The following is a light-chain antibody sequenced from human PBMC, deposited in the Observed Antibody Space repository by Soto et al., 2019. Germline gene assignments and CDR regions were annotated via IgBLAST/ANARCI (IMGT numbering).Light chain of an antibody. Sequence: EIVLTQSPGTLPLSPGERATLSCRASQSVSSNYLVWYQQKPGQAPRPLIYGASSRATGIPDRFSGSGSGTDFTLPISRLEPEDFALYYCQQYANSPFTFGQGTKLEIK. CDR3: QQYANSPFT. V-gene: IGKV3-20*01. CDR1: QSVSSNY. CDR2: GAS. J-gene: IGKJ2*01.